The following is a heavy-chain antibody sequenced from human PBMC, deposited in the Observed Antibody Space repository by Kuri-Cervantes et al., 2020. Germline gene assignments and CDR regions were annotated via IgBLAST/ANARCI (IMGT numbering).Heavy chain of an antibody. Sequence: SETLSLTCTVSGGSIITSDHYWVWIRQSPGKGLEWIGSVFYTGSTDYNPSLKSRVTISVDTSKNQFSLKLSSVTAADTAVYYCARSRTAARRSWFDPWGQGTLVTVSS. D-gene: IGHD6-6*01. CDR1: GGSIITSDHY. CDR3: ARSRTAARRSWFDP. CDR2: VFYTGST. V-gene: IGHV4-39*01. J-gene: IGHJ5*02.